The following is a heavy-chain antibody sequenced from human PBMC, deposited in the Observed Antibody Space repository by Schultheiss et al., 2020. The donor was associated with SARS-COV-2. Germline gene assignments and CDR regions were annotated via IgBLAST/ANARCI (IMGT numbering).Heavy chain of an antibody. D-gene: IGHD1-26*01. CDR2: ISSSSSTI. Sequence: GGSLRLSCAASGFTFSSYSMNWVRQAPGKGLEWVSYISSSSSTIYYADSVKGRFTISRDNAKNSLYLQMNSLRAEDTAVYYCAKDVKRTGSAPDYWGQGTLVTVSS. J-gene: IGHJ4*02. V-gene: IGHV3-48*01. CDR3: AKDVKRTGSAPDY. CDR1: GFTFSSYS.